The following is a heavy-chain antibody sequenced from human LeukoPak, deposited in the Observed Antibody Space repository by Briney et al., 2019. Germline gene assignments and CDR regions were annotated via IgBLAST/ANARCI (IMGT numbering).Heavy chain of an antibody. CDR3: VTMGPNWFDT. Sequence: SETLSLTCTVSGGSISSSSYYWGWIRQPPGKGLEWIGSIYYSGSTYYNPSLKSRVTISVDTSKNQFSLKLSSVTAADTAVYYCVTMGPNWFDTWGQGTLVTVSS. V-gene: IGHV4-39*01. D-gene: IGHD2-8*01. J-gene: IGHJ5*02. CDR1: GGSISSSSYY. CDR2: IYYSGST.